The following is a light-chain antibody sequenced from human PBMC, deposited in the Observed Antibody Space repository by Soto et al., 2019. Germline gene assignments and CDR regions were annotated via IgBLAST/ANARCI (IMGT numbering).Light chain of an antibody. CDR3: QQYNNWPLT. Sequence: EILMTQSPSTLAVSPGERATLSCRASHRVSRYLAWYQQKPGQAPRLLIFATSTRATGIPARFSGSGSGTEFTLTISSLQSEDFAVYYCQQYNNWPLTFGGGTKVDIK. CDR2: ATS. CDR1: HRVSRY. J-gene: IGKJ4*01. V-gene: IGKV3-15*01.